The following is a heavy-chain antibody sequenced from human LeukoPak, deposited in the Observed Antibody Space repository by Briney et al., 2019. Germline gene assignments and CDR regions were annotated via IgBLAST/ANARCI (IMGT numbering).Heavy chain of an antibody. CDR2: IYYSGST. J-gene: IGHJ6*03. Sequence: SETLSLTCTVSGGSISSYYWSWIRQPPGKGLEWIGYIYYSGSTNYNPSLKSRVTISVDTSTRQFSLKLSSVTAADTAVYYCAREAGGDYYYYYYMDVWGKGTTVTVSS. CDR3: AREAGGDYYYYYYMDV. V-gene: IGHV4-59*01. D-gene: IGHD1-14*01. CDR1: GGSISSYY.